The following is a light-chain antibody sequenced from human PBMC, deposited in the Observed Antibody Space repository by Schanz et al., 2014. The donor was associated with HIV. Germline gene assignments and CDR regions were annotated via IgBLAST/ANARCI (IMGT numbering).Light chain of an antibody. CDR3: SSYAGTNNLWV. J-gene: IGLJ3*02. V-gene: IGLV1-40*01. CDR1: SSNIGAGYD. Sequence: QSVLTQPPSVSGAPGQRVIISCTGSSSNIGAGYDVHWYQQLPGRAPTLLIYGDTNRPSGVPDRFSGSRSGSSASLAITGLQAEDEADYYCSSYAGTNNLWVFGGGTKLTVL. CDR2: GDT.